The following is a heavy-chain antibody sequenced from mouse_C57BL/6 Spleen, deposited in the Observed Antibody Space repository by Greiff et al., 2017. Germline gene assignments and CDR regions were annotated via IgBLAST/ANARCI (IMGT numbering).Heavy chain of an antibody. CDR2: INPNNGGT. Sequence: VQLQQSGPELVKPGASVKIPCKASGYTFTDYNMDWVKQSHGQSLEWIGDINPNNGGTIYNQKFKGKATLTVDKSSSTAYMELRSLTSEDTAVYYCARGYYGSSDYYTMDYWGQGTSVTVSS. CDR1: GYTFTDYN. CDR3: ARGYYGSSDYYTMDY. J-gene: IGHJ4*01. V-gene: IGHV1-18*01. D-gene: IGHD1-1*01.